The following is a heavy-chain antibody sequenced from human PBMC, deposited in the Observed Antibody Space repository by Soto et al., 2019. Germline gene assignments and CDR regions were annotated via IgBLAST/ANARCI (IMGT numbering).Heavy chain of an antibody. CDR1: GYTFTSYA. Sequence: ASVKVSCKASGYTFTSYAMHWVRQAPGQRLEWMGWMNPNSGGTKYAQKFQGWVTMTRDTSTSTAYMELSSLRSEDTAVYYCARVCPNPTSCYDTGDYYYMDVWGKGTTVTVSS. J-gene: IGHJ6*03. CDR2: MNPNSGGT. V-gene: IGHV1-2*04. CDR3: ARVCPNPTSCYDTGDYYYMDV. D-gene: IGHD2-2*01.